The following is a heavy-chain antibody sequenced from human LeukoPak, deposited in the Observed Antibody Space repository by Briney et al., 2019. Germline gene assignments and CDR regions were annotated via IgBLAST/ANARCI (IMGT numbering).Heavy chain of an antibody. CDR3: AIFPYCGGDCYPNDY. J-gene: IGHJ4*02. CDR2: IYSGGST. D-gene: IGHD2-21*02. V-gene: IGHV3-66*01. Sequence: GGSLRLSCAASGFTVSSNYMSWVRQAPGKGLEWVSVIYSGGSTYYADSVKGRFTISRDNSRNTLYLQMNSLRAEDTAVYYCAIFPYCGGDCYPNDYWGQGTLVTVSS. CDR1: GFTVSSNY.